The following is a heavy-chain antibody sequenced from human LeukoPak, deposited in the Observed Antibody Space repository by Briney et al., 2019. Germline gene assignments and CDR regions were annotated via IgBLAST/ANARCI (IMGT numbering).Heavy chain of an antibody. CDR1: GFTFDDYA. Sequence: PGGSLRLSCAASGFTFDDYAMHWVRQAPGKGLEWVSGISWNSGSIGHADSVKGRFTISRDNAKNSLYLQMNSLRAEDTALYYCAKGLYLTYYYYGMDVWGQGTTVTVSS. J-gene: IGHJ6*02. V-gene: IGHV3-9*01. CDR3: AKGLYLTYYYYGMDV. D-gene: IGHD3-9*01. CDR2: ISWNSGSI.